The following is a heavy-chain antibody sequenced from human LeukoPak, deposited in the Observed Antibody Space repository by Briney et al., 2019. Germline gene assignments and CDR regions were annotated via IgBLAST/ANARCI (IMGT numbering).Heavy chain of an antibody. CDR1: GYSISSGYY. J-gene: IGHJ6*03. CDR3: ARQVGVYYMDV. Sequence: SSETLSLTCAVSGYSISSGYYWAWIRPPPGKGLEWIGSMYHSGSTYYNPSLKSRVTISVDTSKNQFSLKLSSVTAADTAVYYCARQVGVYYMDVWGTGTTVTVSS. V-gene: IGHV4-38-2*01. CDR2: MYHSGST. D-gene: IGHD3-22*01.